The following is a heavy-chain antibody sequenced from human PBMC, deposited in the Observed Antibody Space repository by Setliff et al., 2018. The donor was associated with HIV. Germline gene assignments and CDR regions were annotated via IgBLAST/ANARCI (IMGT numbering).Heavy chain of an antibody. CDR3: ARELACSSTSCPKVLDY. V-gene: IGHV1-18*04. Sequence: ASVKVSCKASGYNFIDYNFIWVRQAPGQGLEWMGWISAYSGDINYSQKFQGRVTMTKDTSTSTAYMELRSLRSDDTAVYYCARELACSSTSCPKVLDYWGQGTLVTVSS. J-gene: IGHJ4*02. D-gene: IGHD2-2*01. CDR1: GYNFIDYN. CDR2: ISAYSGDI.